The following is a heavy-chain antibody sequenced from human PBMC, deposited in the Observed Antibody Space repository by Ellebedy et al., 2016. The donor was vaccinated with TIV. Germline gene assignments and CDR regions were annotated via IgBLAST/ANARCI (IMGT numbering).Heavy chain of an antibody. CDR1: GFTFTGSA. CDR3: AADRAPHFPYRGQVGIYYYYNMDV. CDR2: IVVGSGNT. J-gene: IGHJ6*02. V-gene: IGHV1-58*02. D-gene: IGHD3-16*02. Sequence: SVKVSCKASGFTFTGSAMQWVRQARGQRLEWIGWIVVGSGNTNYAQKFQERVTITRDMSTRTAYMELGSLRSEDTAVYYCAADRAPHFPYRGQVGIYYYYNMDVWGQGTTVTVSS.